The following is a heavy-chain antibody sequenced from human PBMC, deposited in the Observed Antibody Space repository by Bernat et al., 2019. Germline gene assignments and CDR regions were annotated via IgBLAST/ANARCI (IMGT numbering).Heavy chain of an antibody. CDR2: INHSGST. CDR1: GGSFSGYY. D-gene: IGHD2-15*01. Sequence: QVQLQQWGAGLLKPSETLSLTCAVYGGSFSGYYWSWIRQPPGKGLEWIGEINHSGSTNYNPSLKSRVTISVDTSKNQFSLQLRSVTAADTAVYYCASTGGGYCSGGSCYGWDWFDPWGQGTLVTVSS. J-gene: IGHJ5*02. V-gene: IGHV4-34*01. CDR3: ASTGGGYCSGGSCYGWDWFDP.